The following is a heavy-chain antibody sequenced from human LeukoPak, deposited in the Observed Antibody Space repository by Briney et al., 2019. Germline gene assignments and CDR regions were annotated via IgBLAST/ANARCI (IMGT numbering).Heavy chain of an antibody. J-gene: IGHJ6*02. Sequence: SVKVSCKASGGTFSSYAISWVRQAPGQGLEWMGRIIPILGIANYAQKFQGRVTITADKSTSTAYMELSSLRSEDTAVYYCARDPGRWLQADYYYGMDVWGQGTTVTVSS. CDR2: IIPILGIA. CDR3: ARDPGRWLQADYYYGMDV. D-gene: IGHD5-24*01. CDR1: GGTFSSYA. V-gene: IGHV1-69*04.